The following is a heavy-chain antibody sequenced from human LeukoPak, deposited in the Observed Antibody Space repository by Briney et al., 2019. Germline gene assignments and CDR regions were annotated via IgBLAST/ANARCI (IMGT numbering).Heavy chain of an antibody. CDR3: ARGLWSQNYYDSSGYYSRDY. D-gene: IGHD3-22*01. Sequence: PSETLSLTCTVSGGSISSSSYYWGWIRQPPGKGLEWIGSIYYSGSTYYNPSLKSRVTISVDTSKNQFSLKLSSVTAADTAVYYCARGLWSQNYYDSSGYYSRDYWGQGTLVTVSS. V-gene: IGHV4-39*07. CDR1: GGSISSSSYY. CDR2: IYYSGST. J-gene: IGHJ4*02.